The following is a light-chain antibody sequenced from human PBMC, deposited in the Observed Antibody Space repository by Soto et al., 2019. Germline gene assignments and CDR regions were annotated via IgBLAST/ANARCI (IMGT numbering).Light chain of an antibody. CDR1: QSVSSY. V-gene: IGKV3-11*01. CDR3: QQRSNWPLT. Sequence: EIVLTQSPATLSLSPGERATLSCRASQSVSSYLAWYQQKPGQAPRLLIYDASNRATGIPARFSGSGSGPDFTLTISSLEPEDFAVYYCQQRSNWPLTFGGGTKVVIK. J-gene: IGKJ4*01. CDR2: DAS.